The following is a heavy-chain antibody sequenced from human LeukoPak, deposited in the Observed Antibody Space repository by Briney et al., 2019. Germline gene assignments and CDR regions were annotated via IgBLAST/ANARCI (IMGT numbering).Heavy chain of an antibody. Sequence: GGSLRLSCAASGFTFSDYYMSWIRQAPGKGLEWVSYISSSGSTIYYADSVKGRFTISRDNAKNSLYLQMNSLRAEDTAVYYCARDCSSTSCSYGGPDYFDYWGQGTLVTVSS. CDR3: ARDCSSTSCSYGGPDYFDY. D-gene: IGHD2-2*01. CDR1: GFTFSDYY. CDR2: ISSSGSTI. V-gene: IGHV3-11*04. J-gene: IGHJ4*02.